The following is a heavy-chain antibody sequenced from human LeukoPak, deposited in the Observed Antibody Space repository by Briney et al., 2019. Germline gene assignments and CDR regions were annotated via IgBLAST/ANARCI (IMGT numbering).Heavy chain of an antibody. D-gene: IGHD5-18*01. CDR1: GYSISTGYY. CDR3: ARSGYSYGYPHYYYYYYMDV. J-gene: IGHJ6*03. Sequence: TSEILSLTCTVSGYSISTGYYWDWIRQPPGKGLEWIGYIYYSGSTNYNPSLKSRVTISVDTSKNQFSLKLSSVTAADTAVYYCARSGYSYGYPHYYYYYYMDVWGKGTTVTVSS. CDR2: IYYSGST. V-gene: IGHV4-61*01.